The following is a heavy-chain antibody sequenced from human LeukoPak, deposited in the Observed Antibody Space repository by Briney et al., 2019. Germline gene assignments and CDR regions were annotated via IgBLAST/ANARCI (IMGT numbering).Heavy chain of an antibody. J-gene: IGHJ6*02. V-gene: IGHV3-23*01. CDR2: ISNNGGYT. CDR3: AKDDIVVVPAAPKVPYYYYYGMDV. CDR1: GFTFSSSA. D-gene: IGHD2-2*01. Sequence: PGGSLRLSCAASGFTFSSSAMSWVRQAPGKGLEWVSAISNNGGYTYYADSVQGRFTISRDNSKNTLYLQMNSLRAEDTAVYYCAKDDIVVVPAAPKVPYYYYYGMDVWGQGTTVTVSS.